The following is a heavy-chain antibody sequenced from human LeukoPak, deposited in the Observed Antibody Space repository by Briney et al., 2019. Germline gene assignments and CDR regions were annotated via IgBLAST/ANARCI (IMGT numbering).Heavy chain of an antibody. J-gene: IGHJ6*03. V-gene: IGHV3-48*04. CDR3: ARVGRSGYSMDV. CDR2: ISSSSTI. D-gene: IGHD5-18*01. CDR1: GFTFSSYS. Sequence: PGGSLRLSCAASGFTFSSYSMNWVRQAPEKGLEWVSYISSSSTIYYADSVKGRFTISRDNAKNSLYLQMNSLRAEDTAVYYCARVGRSGYSMDVWGKGTTVTVSS.